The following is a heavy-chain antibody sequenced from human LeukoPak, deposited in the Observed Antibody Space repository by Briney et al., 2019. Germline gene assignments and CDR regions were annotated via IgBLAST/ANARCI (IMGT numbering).Heavy chain of an antibody. CDR1: GITLSNYG. V-gene: IGHV3-23*01. J-gene: IGHJ4*02. CDR2: LSGSGGGT. Sequence: GGSLRLSCAVSGITLSNYGMSWVRQALGKGLEWVAGLSGSGGGTNYADSVQGRFIISRDNPKNTLYLQMNSLRAEDTAVYFCAKRGVVIRVFLVGFHKEAYYFDSWGQGALVTVSS. CDR3: AKRGVVIRVFLVGFHKEAYYFDS. D-gene: IGHD3-10*01.